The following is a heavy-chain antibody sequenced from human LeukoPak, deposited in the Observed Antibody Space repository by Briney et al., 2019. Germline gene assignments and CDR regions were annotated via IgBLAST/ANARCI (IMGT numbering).Heavy chain of an antibody. V-gene: IGHV4-39*07. CDR1: GGSISSSSYY. CDR3: ARGGWRYCSSTSCYNRADNWFDP. J-gene: IGHJ5*02. CDR2: INHSGST. D-gene: IGHD2-2*02. Sequence: KSSETLSLTCTVSGGSISSSSYYWSWIRQPPGQGLEWIGEINHSGSTNYNPSLKSRVTISVDTSKNQFSLKLSSVTAADTAVYYCARGGWRYCSSTSCYNRADNWFDPWGQGTLVTVSS.